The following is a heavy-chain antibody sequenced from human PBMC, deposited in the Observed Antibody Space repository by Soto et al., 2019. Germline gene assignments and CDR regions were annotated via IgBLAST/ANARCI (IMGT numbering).Heavy chain of an antibody. CDR2: ISAYNGNT. CDR3: ARVKETGYYDNWFDP. Sequence: ASVKVSCKASGYTFTSYGISWVRQAPGQGLEWMGWISAYNGNTNYAQKLQGRVTMTTDTSTSTAYMELRSLRSDDTAVYYCARVKETGYYDNWFDPWGQGNLVTVS. CDR1: GYTFTSYG. D-gene: IGHD3-9*01. J-gene: IGHJ5*02. V-gene: IGHV1-18*01.